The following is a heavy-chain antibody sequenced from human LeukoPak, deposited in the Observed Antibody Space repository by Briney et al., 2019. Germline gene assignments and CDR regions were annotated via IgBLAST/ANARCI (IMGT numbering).Heavy chain of an antibody. CDR1: GGSISSYY. V-gene: IGHV4-59*01. J-gene: IGHJ3*02. CDR3: ARIVGPTGIGAFDI. Sequence: SETLSLTCTVSGGSISSYYWSWVRQPPGKGLEWVGYIYYSGNTNYNPSLKSRVTISVDTSKNQFSLKLTSVTAADTAVYYCARIVGPTGIGAFDIWGQGTMVTVSS. CDR2: IYYSGNT. D-gene: IGHD1-26*01.